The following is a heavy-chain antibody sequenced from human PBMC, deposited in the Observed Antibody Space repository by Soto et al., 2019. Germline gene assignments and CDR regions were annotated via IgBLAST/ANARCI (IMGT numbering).Heavy chain of an antibody. CDR2: ISSSSSYI. V-gene: IGHV3-21*01. J-gene: IGHJ4*02. D-gene: IGHD3-22*01. CDR3: ARDPEVWLLPTREIDY. Sequence: GGSLRLSCAASGFTFISYSMNWVRQAPGKGLEWVSSISSSSSYIYYADSVKGRFTISRDNAKNSLYLQMNSLRAEDTAVYYCARDPEVWLLPTREIDYWGQGTLVTVSS. CDR1: GFTFISYS.